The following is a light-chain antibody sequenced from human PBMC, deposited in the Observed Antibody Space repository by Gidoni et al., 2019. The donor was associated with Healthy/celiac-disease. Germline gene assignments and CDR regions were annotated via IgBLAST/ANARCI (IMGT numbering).Light chain of an antibody. CDR1: QSVLYSSNNKNY. V-gene: IGKV4-1*01. CDR2: WAS. CDR3: QQYYSTPLYT. J-gene: IGKJ2*01. Sequence: DIVMTQSPDSLAVSLGERATIHCKSSQSVLYSSNNKNYLAWYQQKPGQPPKLLIYWASTRESGVPDRFSGSGSGTDFTLTISSLQAEDVAVYYCQQYYSTPLYTFXQXTKLEIK.